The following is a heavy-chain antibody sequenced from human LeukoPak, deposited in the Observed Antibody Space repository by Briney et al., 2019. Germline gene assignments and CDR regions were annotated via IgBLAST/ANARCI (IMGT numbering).Heavy chain of an antibody. V-gene: IGHV3-7*01. Sequence: GGSLRLSCAASGFTFSSYWMSWVRQAPGKGLEWVANIKQDGSEKYYVDSVKGRFTISRDNAKNSLYLQMNSLRAEDTAVYYCASRSLCSSTSCYLLGMSHWGQGTLVTVSS. D-gene: IGHD2-2*01. CDR1: GFTFSSYW. CDR3: ASRSLCSSTSCYLLGMSH. J-gene: IGHJ4*02. CDR2: IKQDGSEK.